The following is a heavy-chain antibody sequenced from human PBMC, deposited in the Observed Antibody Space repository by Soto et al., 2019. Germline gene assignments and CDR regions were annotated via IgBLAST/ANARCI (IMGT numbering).Heavy chain of an antibody. CDR1: GYTFTSYD. CDR2: MNPNSGNT. J-gene: IGHJ6*02. V-gene: IGHV1-8*01. Sequence: ASVKVSCKASGYTFTSYDINWVRQATGQGLEWMGWMNPNSGNTGYAQKFQGRVTMTRNTSISTAYMELSSLRSEDTAVYYCARGKSSRPPYYYYYGMDVWGQGTTVTVSS. CDR3: ARGKSSRPPYYYYYGMDV.